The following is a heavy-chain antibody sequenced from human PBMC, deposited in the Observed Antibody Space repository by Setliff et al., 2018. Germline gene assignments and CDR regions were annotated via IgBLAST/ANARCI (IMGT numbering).Heavy chain of an antibody. CDR1: GGSISSYY. J-gene: IGHJ6*03. V-gene: IGHV4-4*07. D-gene: IGHD6-19*01. CDR2: IYIGGSA. Sequence: PSETLSLTCTVSGGSISSYYWSWIRQPAGKGLEWIGHIYIGGSANYNPSLKSRVTRSIDTSKNQFSLKLNSVTAADMAVYYCAREQWLDPPGYYYMDVWAKGTTVTVSS. CDR3: AREQWLDPPGYYYMDV.